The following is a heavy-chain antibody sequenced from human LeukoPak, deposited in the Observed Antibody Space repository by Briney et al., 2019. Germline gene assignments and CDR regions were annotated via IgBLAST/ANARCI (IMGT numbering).Heavy chain of an antibody. D-gene: IGHD3-3*01. Sequence: GESLKISCKGSGYSFTSYWIGWVRQMPGKGLEWMGIIYPGDSDTRYSPSFQGQVTISADKSIGTAYLQWSSLKASDTAMYYCARLNDFWSGYPYYFDYWGQGTLVTVSS. CDR1: GYSFTSYW. J-gene: IGHJ4*02. V-gene: IGHV5-51*01. CDR3: ARLNDFWSGYPYYFDY. CDR2: IYPGDSDT.